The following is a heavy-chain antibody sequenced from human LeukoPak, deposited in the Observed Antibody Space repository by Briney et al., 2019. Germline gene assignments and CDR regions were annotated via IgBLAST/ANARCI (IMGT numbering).Heavy chain of an antibody. D-gene: IGHD3-22*01. J-gene: IGHJ3*02. CDR1: GGSISSYY. V-gene: IGHV4-4*07. Sequence: PSETLSLTCTVSGGSISSYYWSWIRQPAGKGLEWIGRIYTSGTTNYNPSLKSRVTMSVDTSKNQFSLKMRSVTAVDTAVYYCARDYYYDSSGPVSYDAFDIWGQGTMVTVSS. CDR2: IYTSGTT. CDR3: ARDYYYDSSGPVSYDAFDI.